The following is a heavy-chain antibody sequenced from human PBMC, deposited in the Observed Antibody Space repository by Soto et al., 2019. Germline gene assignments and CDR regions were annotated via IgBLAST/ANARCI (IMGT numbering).Heavy chain of an antibody. Sequence: SETLSLTCTVSGASVSNEIYYWNWIRQPPGKGLEWIGYIYYSGSNNYKSSIKTRVTLYLDTSKNQFCLNLNSVTAADTAVYYCARGRDDNYYGMDVWSQGTTVTVSS. CDR1: GASVSNEIYY. J-gene: IGHJ6*01. CDR3: ARGRDDNYYGMDV. CDR2: IYYSGSN. V-gene: IGHV4-61*01. D-gene: IGHD1-1*01.